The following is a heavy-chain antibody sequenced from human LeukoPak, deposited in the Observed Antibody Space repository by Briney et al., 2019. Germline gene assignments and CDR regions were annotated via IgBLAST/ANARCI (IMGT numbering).Heavy chain of an antibody. Sequence: KSSETLSLTCTVSGGSTSSSNYYWGWIRQAPGKGLEWIGNIYYSGSTYYNPSLKSRVTISVDTSKNQFSLKLNSVTAADTAMYYCARQGYSGQLHWGQGTLVTVSS. CDR3: ARQGYSGQLH. CDR2: IYYSGST. V-gene: IGHV4-39*01. CDR1: GGSTSSSNYY. D-gene: IGHD5-12*01. J-gene: IGHJ4*02.